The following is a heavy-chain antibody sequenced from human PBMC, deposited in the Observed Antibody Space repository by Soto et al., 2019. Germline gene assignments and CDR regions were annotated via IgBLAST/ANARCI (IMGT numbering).Heavy chain of an antibody. J-gene: IGHJ4*02. CDR1: GGSLSSGDYY. V-gene: IGHV4-30-4*01. CDR2: IYYNESA. Sequence: QVQLQESGPRLVKPSQTLSLTCTVSGGSLSSGDYYWSWIRQPPGKGLEWIGYIYYNESAYYNPSLKPRVTTSAVPSNNPFSLKVTSVTAADTAVYYCASFAGDFGDWAFDSWGQGTLVTVTS. CDR3: ASFAGDFGDWAFDS. D-gene: IGHD4-17*01.